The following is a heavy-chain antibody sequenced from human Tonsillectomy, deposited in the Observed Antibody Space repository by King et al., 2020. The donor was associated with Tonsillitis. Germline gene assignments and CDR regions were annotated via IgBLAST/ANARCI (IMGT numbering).Heavy chain of an antibody. CDR1: GGSISSSSCF. CDR2: ILHIGST. CDR3: ARRMAVAGAPFDY. D-gene: IGHD6-19*01. J-gene: IGHJ4*02. V-gene: IGHV4-39*01. Sequence: QLQESGPGLVKPSETLSLTCTVSGGSISSSSCFWGWIRQPPGKGLEWIGSILHIGSTYNNPSLKSRVTISVDTSKKQFSLRLSSVTAADTAVYYCARRMAVAGAPFDYWGQGTLVTVSS.